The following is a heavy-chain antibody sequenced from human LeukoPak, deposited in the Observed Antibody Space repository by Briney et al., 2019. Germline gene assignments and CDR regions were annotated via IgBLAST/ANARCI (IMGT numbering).Heavy chain of an antibody. CDR1: GDSVSSNSAA. J-gene: IGHJ5*02. CDR2: TYYRSKWYN. CDR3: ARGERYCSSTSCYGYNWFDP. D-gene: IGHD2-2*01. Sequence: SQTLSLTCGISGDSVSSNSAAWNWIRQSPSRGLEWLGRTYYRSKWYNDYAVSVKSRITINPDTSKNQFSLQLNSVTPEDTAVYYCARGERYCSSTSCYGYNWFDPWGQGTLVTVSS. V-gene: IGHV6-1*01.